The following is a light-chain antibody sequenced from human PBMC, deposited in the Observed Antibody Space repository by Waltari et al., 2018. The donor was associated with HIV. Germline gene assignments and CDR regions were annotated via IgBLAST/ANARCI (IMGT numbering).Light chain of an antibody. V-gene: IGLV1-47*01. J-gene: IGLJ1*01. Sequence: QSVLTQPPSASGTPGQRVTIPCSGSSSNIGNDNVSCYQQLPGTTPKLLIYKNIQRPSGVPDRFAGSKSGTSAYLAISGLRSEDEADYYCVGWDASLSAYVFGAGTKVTVL. CDR3: VGWDASLSAYV. CDR1: SSNIGNDN. CDR2: KNI.